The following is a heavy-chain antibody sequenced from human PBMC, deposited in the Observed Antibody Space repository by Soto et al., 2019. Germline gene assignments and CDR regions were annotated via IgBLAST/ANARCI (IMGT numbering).Heavy chain of an antibody. CDR3: ARGIYYDGSDYYQFDY. CDR2: ISGSGGST. Sequence: GGSLRLSCAASGFTFSSYAMSWVRQAPGKGLEWVSAISGSGGSTYYADSVKGRFTISRDNSKNTLYLQMNSLRAEDTAVYYCARGIYYDGSDYYQFDYWSQGTLVTVSS. V-gene: IGHV3-23*01. CDR1: GFTFSSYA. D-gene: IGHD3-22*01. J-gene: IGHJ4*02.